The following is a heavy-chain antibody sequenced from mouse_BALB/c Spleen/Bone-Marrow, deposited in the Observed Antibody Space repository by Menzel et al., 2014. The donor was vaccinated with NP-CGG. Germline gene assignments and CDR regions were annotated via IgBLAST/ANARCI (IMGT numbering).Heavy chain of an antibody. V-gene: IGHV7-3*02. CDR2: IRNKANGYTT. CDR3: ARDTVITTHWYFDV. D-gene: IGHD2-4*01. J-gene: IGHJ1*01. Sequence: EVKVVESEGGLGQPGGSLRLSCATSGFTFTDYYMSWVRQPPGKALEWLGFIRNKANGYTTEYSASVKGRFAIARDNSQSILYLQMNTLGAEDSATYYCARDTVITTHWYFDVWGAGTTVTVSS. CDR1: GFTFTDYY.